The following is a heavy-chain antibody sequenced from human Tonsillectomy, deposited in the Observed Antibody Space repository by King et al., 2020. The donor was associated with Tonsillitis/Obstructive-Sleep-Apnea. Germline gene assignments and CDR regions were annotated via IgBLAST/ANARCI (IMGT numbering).Heavy chain of an antibody. Sequence: VQLVESGAEVKKPGASVRISCKASGYSFTSYYIHWVRQAPGQGLEWMGIISPRGDGANYAQKFQGRVTVTRDTSTSTVYMELSSLRSEDTAVYYCAGDTAETSQGYWGQGTLVTVSS. D-gene: IGHD2-2*01. J-gene: IGHJ4*02. CDR2: ISPRGDGA. CDR1: GYSFTSYY. V-gene: IGHV1-46*01. CDR3: AGDTAETSQGY.